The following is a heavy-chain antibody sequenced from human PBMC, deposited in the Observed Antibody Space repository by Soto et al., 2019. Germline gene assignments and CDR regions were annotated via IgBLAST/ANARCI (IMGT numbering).Heavy chain of an antibody. D-gene: IGHD2-15*01. J-gene: IGHJ3*01. V-gene: IGHV3-21*06. CDR3: ARDRCSGGSCYRTSAFDL. Sequence: GGSLRLSCAGSGFILSNYTMNWVRQAPGKGLEWVSSISGSSTYIYYADSVKGRFTISRDNAKNSLYLQMNSLRVEDTAVYYCARDRCSGGSCYRTSAFDLWGRGTLVTVSS. CDR2: ISGSSTYI. CDR1: GFILSNYT.